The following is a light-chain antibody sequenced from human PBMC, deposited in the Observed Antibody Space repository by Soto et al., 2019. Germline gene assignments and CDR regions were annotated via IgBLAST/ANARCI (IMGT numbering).Light chain of an antibody. CDR3: SSRSSSSTIYV. J-gene: IGLJ1*01. CDR2: DVS. V-gene: IGLV2-14*03. Sequence: SALTQPASVSWSPGQSITISCTGTSSDVGGYNYVSWYQQHPGKAPKFLIYDVSNRHSGVSNRFSGSKSGNTASLTISGLQAEDEADYYCSSRSSSSTIYVFGTGTKVTVL. CDR1: SSDVGGYNY.